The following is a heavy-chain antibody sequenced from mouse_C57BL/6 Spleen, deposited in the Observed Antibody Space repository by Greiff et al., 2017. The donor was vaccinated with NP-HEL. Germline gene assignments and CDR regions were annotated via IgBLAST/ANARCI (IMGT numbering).Heavy chain of an antibody. V-gene: IGHV5-9-1*02. CDR3: TRGDYGSSFYYAMDY. D-gene: IGHD1-1*01. Sequence: EVMLVESGEGLVKPGGSLKLSCAASGFTFSSYAMSWVRQTPEKRLEWVAYISSGGDYIYYADTVKGRFTISRDNARNTLYLQMSSLKSEDTAMYYCTRGDYGSSFYYAMDYWGQGTSVTVSS. CDR1: GFTFSSYA. J-gene: IGHJ4*01. CDR2: ISSGGDYI.